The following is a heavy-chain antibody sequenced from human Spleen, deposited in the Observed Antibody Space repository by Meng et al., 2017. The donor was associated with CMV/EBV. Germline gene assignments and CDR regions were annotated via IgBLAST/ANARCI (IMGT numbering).Heavy chain of an antibody. V-gene: IGHV1-2*02. CDR1: GYTFTGYY. CDR3: ARAFSKQWLGGY. D-gene: IGHD6-19*01. CDR2: NNTNSGGT. J-gene: IGHJ4*02. Sequence: ASVKVSCKASGYTFTGYYMHWVRQAPGQGLEWMGGNNTNSGGTNYAQKFQGRVTMTRDTSISTVYMELGRLRSDDTAVYYCARAFSKQWLGGYWGQGTLVTVSS.